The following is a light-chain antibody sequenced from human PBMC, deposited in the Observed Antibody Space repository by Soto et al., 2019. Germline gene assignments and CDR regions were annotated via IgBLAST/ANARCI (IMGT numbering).Light chain of an antibody. CDR2: GAS. Sequence: EIVMTQSPATLSVSPGERATLSCRASQSVSSNLAWYKQKPGQAPRLLIYGASTRATGIPARFSGSGSGTEFTLTISSLQYEDFAVYYCQQYNNWPPWTFGQGTKVEIK. CDR1: QSVSSN. V-gene: IGKV3-15*01. J-gene: IGKJ1*01. CDR3: QQYNNWPPWT.